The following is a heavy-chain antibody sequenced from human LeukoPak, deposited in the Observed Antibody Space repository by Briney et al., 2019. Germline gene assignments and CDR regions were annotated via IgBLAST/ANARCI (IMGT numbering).Heavy chain of an antibody. CDR1: GFTFDDYA. CDR3: AKDKFVGDCSGGSCYSYFDY. D-gene: IGHD2-15*01. Sequence: KTGRSLRLSCAASGFTFDDYAMHWVRQAPGKGLEWVSGISWNSGSIGYADSVKGRFTISRDNAKNSLYLQMNSLRAEDMALYYCAKDKFVGDCSGGSCYSYFDYWGQGTLVTVS. J-gene: IGHJ4*02. V-gene: IGHV3-9*03. CDR2: ISWNSGSI.